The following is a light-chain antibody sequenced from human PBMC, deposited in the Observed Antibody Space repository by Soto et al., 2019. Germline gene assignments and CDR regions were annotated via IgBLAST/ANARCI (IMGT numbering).Light chain of an antibody. Sequence: QSALTQPASVSGSPGQSITISCTGTSSDVGGYNYVSWYQQHPGKAPKLMIYDVSNRPSGVSNRFSGSKSSNTASLTISGLQAVDEADYYCSSYTSSNTLHVLFGGGTKLTVL. CDR3: SSYTSSNTLHVL. CDR2: DVS. J-gene: IGLJ2*01. CDR1: SSDVGGYNY. V-gene: IGLV2-14*01.